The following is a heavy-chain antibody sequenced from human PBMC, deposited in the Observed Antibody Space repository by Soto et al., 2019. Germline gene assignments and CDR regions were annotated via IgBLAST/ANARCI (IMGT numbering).Heavy chain of an antibody. D-gene: IGHD5-12*01. CDR1: GFTFDSYG. CDR2: VSYDGSKT. CDR3: AKGVATIRGYYYGLDV. V-gene: IGHV3-30*18. Sequence: QEQLVESGGGVVQPGRSLRLSCATSGFTFDSYGMHWVRQAPGKGLEWVAVVSYDGSKTYYADSVRGRFTISRDNSKNPVYLQMNSLTPEDTAVYYCAKGVATIRGYYYGLDVWGQGTTVTVSS. J-gene: IGHJ6*02.